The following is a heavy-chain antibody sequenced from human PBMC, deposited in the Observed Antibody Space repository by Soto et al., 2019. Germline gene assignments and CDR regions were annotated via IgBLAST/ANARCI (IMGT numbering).Heavy chain of an antibody. D-gene: IGHD2-15*01. Sequence: QVQLQQWGAGLLKPSETLSLTCAVYGGSFSGYYWSWIRQPPGKGLEWIGEINHSGSTNYNPSLKSRVTISVDTSKNQFSLKLSSVTAADTAVYYCARVPGGLSGGSPGYWGQGTLVTVSS. CDR1: GGSFSGYY. V-gene: IGHV4-34*01. CDR2: INHSGST. J-gene: IGHJ4*02. CDR3: ARVPGGLSGGSPGY.